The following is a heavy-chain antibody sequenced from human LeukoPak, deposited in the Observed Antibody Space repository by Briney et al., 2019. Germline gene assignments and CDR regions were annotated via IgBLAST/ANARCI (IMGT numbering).Heavy chain of an antibody. D-gene: IGHD2-2*01. Sequence: SVKVSCKASGGTFSSYAISWVRQAPGQGLEWMGRIIPIFGTANYAQKFQGRVTITADKSTSTAYMELSSLRSEDTAVYYCARAGIVVVPAAWGDYYYYMDVWGKGTTVTVSS. V-gene: IGHV1-69*06. J-gene: IGHJ6*03. CDR3: ARAGIVVVPAAWGDYYYYMDV. CDR1: GGTFSSYA. CDR2: IIPIFGTA.